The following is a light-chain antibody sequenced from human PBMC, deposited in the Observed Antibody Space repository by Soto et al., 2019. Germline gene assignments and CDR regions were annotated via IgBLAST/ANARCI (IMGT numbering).Light chain of an antibody. CDR3: AAWDDSLGAVV. CDR1: SSDVGGYNY. J-gene: IGLJ2*01. V-gene: IGLV2-14*01. Sequence: QSALTQPASVSGSPGQSITISCTGTSSDVGGYNYVSWYQQYPGKAPKIIIYEVSHRPSGVSNRLSGSKSGNTASLTISGLQAEDEADYYCAAWDDSLGAVVFGGGTQLTVL. CDR2: EVS.